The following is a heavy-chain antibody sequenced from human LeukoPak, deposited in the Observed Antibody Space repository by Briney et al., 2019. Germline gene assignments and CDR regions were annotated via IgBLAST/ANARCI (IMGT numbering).Heavy chain of an antibody. D-gene: IGHD2-2*01. CDR1: GYSFTSYG. V-gene: IGHV1-18*01. Sequence: ASVKVSCKASGYSFTSYGISWVRQAPGQGLEWMGWITAYNGNTKYAQKYQGRVTMTTDTSTSTAYMELRSLRSDDAAVYYCARDSAALDYWGQGTLVTVSS. CDR3: ARDSAALDY. CDR2: ITAYNGNT. J-gene: IGHJ4*02.